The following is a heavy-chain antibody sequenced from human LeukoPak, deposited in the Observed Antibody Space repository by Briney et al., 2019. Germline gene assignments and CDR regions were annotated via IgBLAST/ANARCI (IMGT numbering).Heavy chain of an antibody. CDR1: GFTFSSYW. D-gene: IGHD3-16*01. CDR2: IKQDGSEK. Sequence: GGSLRLSCAASGFTFSSYWMSWVRQAPGKGLEWVANIKQDGSEKYYVDSVKGRFTISRDNSKNTLYLQMNSLRAEDTAVYYCAKAAEDDYVWGSFSDYWGQGTLVTVSS. J-gene: IGHJ4*02. CDR3: AKAAEDDYVWGSFSDY. V-gene: IGHV3-7*01.